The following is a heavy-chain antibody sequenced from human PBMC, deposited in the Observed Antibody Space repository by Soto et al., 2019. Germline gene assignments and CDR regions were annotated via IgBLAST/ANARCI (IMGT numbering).Heavy chain of an antibody. CDR3: ARALVVIPASALYSFDY. J-gene: IGHJ4*02. Sequence: QVQLVQSGAEVKKPGSSVKVSCKVPGGTFSKYAISWVQQAPGQGLEWVGGIAPVVDMADSAQRFQGRVTITADKSTSTVYMEMRNLRSEDTAVYYCARALVVIPASALYSFDYWGQGTLVTVSS. D-gene: IGHD2-21*01. CDR2: IAPVVDMA. CDR1: GGTFSKYA. V-gene: IGHV1-69*17.